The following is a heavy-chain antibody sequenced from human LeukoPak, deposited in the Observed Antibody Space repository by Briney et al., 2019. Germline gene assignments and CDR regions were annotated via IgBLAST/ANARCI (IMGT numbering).Heavy chain of an antibody. CDR2: IYYSGST. CDR3: ARRPYYYGSGLYSYYYGMDV. V-gene: IGHV4-59*01. D-gene: IGHD3-10*01. J-gene: IGHJ6*02. Sequence: SETLSLTCTVSGGSISSYYWSWIRQPPGKGLEWIGYIYYSGSTNYNPSLKSRVTISVDTSKNQFSLKLSSVTAADTAVYYCARRPYYYGSGLYSYYYGMDVWGQGTTVTVSS. CDR1: GGSISSYY.